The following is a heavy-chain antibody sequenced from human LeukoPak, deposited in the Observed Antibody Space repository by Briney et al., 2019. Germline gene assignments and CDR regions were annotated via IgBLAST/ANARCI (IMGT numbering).Heavy chain of an antibody. J-gene: IGHJ6*03. CDR2: ISSSGTIK. V-gene: IGHV3-11*01. D-gene: IGHD1-7*01. CDR3: ARENWNYDGTYYYYYVDV. CDR1: GFNFSDYY. Sequence: GGSLRLSCATSGFNFSDYYMNWIRQAPGKGLEWVSYISSSGTIKYYADSMKGRFTISRDNAKNSLHLQLNSLRVKDTAVYYCARENWNYDGTYYYYYVDVWGTGATVTVSS.